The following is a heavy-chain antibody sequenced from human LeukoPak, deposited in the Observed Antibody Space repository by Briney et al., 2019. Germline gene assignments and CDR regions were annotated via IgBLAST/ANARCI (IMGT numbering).Heavy chain of an antibody. V-gene: IGHV4-39*07. CDR2: IYYSGST. Sequence: SETLSLTCTVSGGSISSSSYYWGWIRQPPGKGLEWIGSIYYSGSTYYNPSLKSRVTISVDTSKNQFSLKLSSVTAADTAVYYCARQQLDVHNWFDPWGQGTLVTVSS. J-gene: IGHJ5*02. D-gene: IGHD6-13*01. CDR1: GGSISSSSYY. CDR3: ARQQLDVHNWFDP.